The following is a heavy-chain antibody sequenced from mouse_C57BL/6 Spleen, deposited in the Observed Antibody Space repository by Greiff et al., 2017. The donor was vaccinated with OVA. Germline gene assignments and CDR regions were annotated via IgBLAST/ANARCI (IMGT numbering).Heavy chain of an antibody. V-gene: IGHV5-6*01. Sequence: EVQGVESGGDLVKPGGSLKLSCAASGFTFSSYGMSWVRQTPDKRLEWVATISSGGSYTYYPDSVKGRFTISRDNAKNTLYLQMSSLKSEDTAMYYCAREGSTVVYFDYWGQGTTLTVSS. CDR3: AREGSTVVYFDY. D-gene: IGHD1-1*01. CDR2: ISSGGSYT. CDR1: GFTFSSYG. J-gene: IGHJ2*01.